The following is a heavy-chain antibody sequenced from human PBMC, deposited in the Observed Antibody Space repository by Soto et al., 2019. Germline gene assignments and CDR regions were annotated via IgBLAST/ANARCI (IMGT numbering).Heavy chain of an antibody. CDR3: ARHEQYYYHYYGMDV. V-gene: IGHV5-51*01. J-gene: IGHJ6*02. Sequence: GESLKISCKGSVYSFTTYWIAWVRQMPGKGLELMGIINPGDSDIRYSPSFQGQVTLSVDRSTSTAYLQWSSLKASDTAMYYCARHEQYYYHYYGMDVWGQGTSVTVSS. CDR1: VYSFTTYW. CDR2: INPGDSDI.